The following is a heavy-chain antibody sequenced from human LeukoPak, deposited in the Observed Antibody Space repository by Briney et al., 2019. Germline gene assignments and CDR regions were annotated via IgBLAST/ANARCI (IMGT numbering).Heavy chain of an antibody. CDR1: GGSISGYY. Sequence: SETLSLTCTVSGGSISGYYWSWIRQPPGKGLEWIGYIYYSGSTNYNPSLKSRVTISVDTSKNQFSLKLSSVTAADTAVYYCARGGKFHDYVWGSYRCSSSAFDIWGQGTMVTVSS. D-gene: IGHD3-16*02. J-gene: IGHJ3*02. V-gene: IGHV4-59*01. CDR2: IYYSGST. CDR3: ARGGKFHDYVWGSYRCSSSAFDI.